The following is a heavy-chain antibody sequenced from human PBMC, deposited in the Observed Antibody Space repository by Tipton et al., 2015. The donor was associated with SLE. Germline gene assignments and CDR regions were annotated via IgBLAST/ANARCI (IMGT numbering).Heavy chain of an antibody. J-gene: IGHJ6*03. CDR1: GGSISTYY. CDR2: IYYTGSA. CDR3: ARGPYYYMDV. Sequence: TLSLTCTVSGGSISTYYWTWIRQPPGKGLEWIGYIYYTGSANYNPSLKSRVTISIDTSKNQFSLKVNSLTAADTAVYYCARGPYYYMDVWGKGTTVTVSS. V-gene: IGHV4-59*01.